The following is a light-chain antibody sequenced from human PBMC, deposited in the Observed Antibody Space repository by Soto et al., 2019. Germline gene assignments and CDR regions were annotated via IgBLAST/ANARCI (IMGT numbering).Light chain of an antibody. V-gene: IGKV3-11*01. CDR3: QQGSDWPLT. J-gene: IGKJ4*01. CDR1: HNVNTF. CDR2: DSS. Sequence: EIVLTQSPVTLSLSPGERATLSCRASHNVNTFLAWYQQKPGQAPRLIMDDSSKRATFIPARFSGSGSGTDFTLTISSREPEDFAVYYCQQGSDWPLTFGGGTKVEIK.